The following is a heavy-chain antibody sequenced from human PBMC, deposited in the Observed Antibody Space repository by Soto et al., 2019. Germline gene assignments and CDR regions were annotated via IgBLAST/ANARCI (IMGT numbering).Heavy chain of an antibody. CDR3: ARQTRAPES. Sequence: EGQLVESGGGLVQPGGSLRLSCVASGFTFSSYWMTWVRQAPGKGLECVANIKQDGSDKYYVDSVKGRFTISRDNAKNSLYLQMNNLRVEDTAVYYCARQTRAPESWGQGTLVTVSS. CDR1: GFTFSSYW. V-gene: IGHV3-7*03. J-gene: IGHJ5*02. CDR2: IKQDGSDK. D-gene: IGHD3-10*01.